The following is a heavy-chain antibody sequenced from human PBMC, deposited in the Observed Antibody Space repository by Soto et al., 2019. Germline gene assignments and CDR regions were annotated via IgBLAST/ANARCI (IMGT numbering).Heavy chain of an antibody. D-gene: IGHD2-21*02. Sequence: SETLSLTCAVCGESFNDFYWSWIRQPPGRGLEWIGEINRSGSTNYNPSLKSRVTISVDTSKNQFSLRLSSVTAADTAVYYCARQTATDLNAFDIWGQGTMVT. J-gene: IGHJ3*02. CDR3: ARQTATDLNAFDI. CDR2: INRSGST. V-gene: IGHV4-34*01. CDR1: GESFNDFY.